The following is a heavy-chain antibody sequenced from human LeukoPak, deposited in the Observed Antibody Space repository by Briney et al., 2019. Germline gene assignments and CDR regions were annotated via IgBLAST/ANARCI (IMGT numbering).Heavy chain of an antibody. J-gene: IGHJ4*02. CDR1: GFTVSSNY. CDR3: ARTIPYGSGRQHPGKYYFDY. CDR2: IYIGGNT. D-gene: IGHD3-10*01. V-gene: IGHV3-53*01. Sequence: GGSLRLSCAASGFTVSSNYMSWVRQAPGKGLEWVSVIYIGGNTYYADSVKGRFTISRDNSKNTVYFQLDSLRAEDTAVYYCARTIPYGSGRQHPGKYYFDYWGQGTLVTVSS.